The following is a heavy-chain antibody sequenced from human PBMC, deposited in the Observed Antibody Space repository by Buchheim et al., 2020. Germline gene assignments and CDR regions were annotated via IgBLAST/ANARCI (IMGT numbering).Heavy chain of an antibody. CDR1: CGPISNYF. CDR2: IHASGST. J-gene: IGHJ5*02. D-gene: IGHD1-26*01. V-gene: IGHV4-4*07. CDR3: ARCAWDEAWLDP. Sequence: QVQLQESGPGLVRPSETLSLTFTVSCGPISNYFWSWIRQPAGKGLEWIGRIHASGSTNYNPPLKSRVTMAVDMSKNQLSLNLSSVTAADTAVYYCARCAWDEAWLDPWGQGTL.